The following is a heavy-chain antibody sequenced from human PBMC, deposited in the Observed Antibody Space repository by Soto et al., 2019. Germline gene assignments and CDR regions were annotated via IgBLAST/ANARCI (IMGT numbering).Heavy chain of an antibody. D-gene: IGHD1-1*01. CDR2: ISGYNRKT. CDR1: GYTFPTYG. J-gene: IGHJ3*02. Sequence: ASVKVSCKASGYTFPTYGITWVRQAPGQGLEWMGWISGYNRKTNYAQKLQGRATMTTDTSTNTAYVELRSLRSDDTAVYYCARGPSLFTVHDSFDIWGQGTMVTVSS. CDR3: ARGPSLFTVHDSFDI. V-gene: IGHV1-18*01.